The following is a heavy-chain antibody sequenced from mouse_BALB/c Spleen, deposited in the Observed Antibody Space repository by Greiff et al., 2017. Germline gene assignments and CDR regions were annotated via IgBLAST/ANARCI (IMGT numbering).Heavy chain of an antibody. CDR3: ARGGDYYGSRGAMDY. CDR2: ISSGGST. CDR1: GFTFSSYA. J-gene: IGHJ4*01. Sequence: EVQLVESGGGLVKPGGSLKLSCAASGFTFSSYAMSWVRQTPEKRREWVASISSGGSTYYPDSVKGRFTISRDNARNILYLQMSSLRSEDTAMYYCARGGDYYGSRGAMDYWGQGTSVTVSS. D-gene: IGHD1-1*01. V-gene: IGHV5-6-5*01.